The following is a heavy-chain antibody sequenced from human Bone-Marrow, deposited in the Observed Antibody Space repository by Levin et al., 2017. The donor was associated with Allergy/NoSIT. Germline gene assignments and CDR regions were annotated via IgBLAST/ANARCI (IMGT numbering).Heavy chain of an antibody. D-gene: IGHD3-9*01. CDR3: ARANVLRYFDWRGYYYMDV. CDR2: INHSGST. Sequence: PSETLSLTCAVYGGSFSGYYWSWIRQPPGKGLEWIGEINHSGSTNYNPSLKSRVTISVDTSKNQFSLKLSSVTAADTAVYYCARANVLRYFDWRGYYYMDVWGKGTTVTVSS. V-gene: IGHV4-34*01. J-gene: IGHJ6*03. CDR1: GGSFSGYY.